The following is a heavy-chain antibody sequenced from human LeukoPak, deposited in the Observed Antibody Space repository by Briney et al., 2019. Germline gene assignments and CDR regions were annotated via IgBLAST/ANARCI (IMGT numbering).Heavy chain of an antibody. D-gene: IGHD5-18*01. CDR3: ARDQGYSYGHGWFDP. CDR2: IIPIFGTA. J-gene: IGHJ5*02. V-gene: IGHV1-69*06. CDR1: GGTFSSYA. Sequence: GSSVKVSCKASGGTFSSYAISWVRQAPGQGLEWMGGIIPIFGTANYAQKFQGRVTITADKSTSTAYMELSSLRSEDTAVYYCARDQGYSYGHGWFDPWAREPWSPSPQ.